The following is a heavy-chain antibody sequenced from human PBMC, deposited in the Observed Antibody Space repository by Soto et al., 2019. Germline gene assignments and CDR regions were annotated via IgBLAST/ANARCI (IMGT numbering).Heavy chain of an antibody. D-gene: IGHD2-2*01. V-gene: IGHV3-23*01. Sequence: GGSLRLSCEVSGFTFISYAMSWVRQAPGKGLEWVSSINGGGTTNYADSVKGRFTISRDNSKNTMYLQMNSLRAEDAALYFCAKIICTTNCYDYWGQGTLVTVSS. CDR1: GFTFISYA. CDR2: INGGGTT. J-gene: IGHJ4*02. CDR3: AKIICTTNCYDY.